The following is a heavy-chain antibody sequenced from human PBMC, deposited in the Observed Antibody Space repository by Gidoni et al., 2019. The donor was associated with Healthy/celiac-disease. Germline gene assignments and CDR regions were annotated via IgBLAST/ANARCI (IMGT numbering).Heavy chain of an antibody. CDR3: AKDLRYCSGGSCYPLNYYYGMDV. J-gene: IGHJ6*02. CDR2: ISGSGGST. D-gene: IGHD2-15*01. CDR1: GFTFSSYA. V-gene: IGHV3-23*01. Sequence: EVQLLESGGGLVQPGGSLRLSCAASGFTFSSYAMSWVRRAPGKGLEWVSAISGSGGSTYYADSVKGRFTISRDNSKNTLYLKMNSLRAEDTAVYYCAKDLRYCSGGSCYPLNYYYGMDVWGQGTTVTVSS.